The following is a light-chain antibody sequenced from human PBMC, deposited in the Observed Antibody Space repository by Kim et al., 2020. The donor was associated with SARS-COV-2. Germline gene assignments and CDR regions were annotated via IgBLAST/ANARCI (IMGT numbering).Light chain of an antibody. CDR2: KAS. J-gene: IGKJ1*01. Sequence: DIQMTQSPSTLSASIGDRVSITCRASQSFDNWLAWYQQKPGKAPKLLIYKASNLETGVPSRFSGSTSGTEFTLTISSLQPDDFATYYCLEYSSYSFGQGTKVEI. CDR1: QSFDNW. V-gene: IGKV1-5*03. CDR3: LEYSSYS.